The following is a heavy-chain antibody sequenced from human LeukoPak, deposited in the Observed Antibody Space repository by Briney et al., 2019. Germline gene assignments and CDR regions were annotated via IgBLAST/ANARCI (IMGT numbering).Heavy chain of an antibody. CDR3: ARVQGGSLLWFGELPLYYFDY. D-gene: IGHD3-10*01. Sequence: SETLSLTCAVYGGSFSGYSWSWIRQPPGKGLEWIGEINHSGSTNYNPSLKSRVTISVDTSKNQFSLKLSSVTAADTAVYYCARVQGGSLLWFGELPLYYFDYWGQGTLVTVSS. V-gene: IGHV4-34*01. CDR1: GGSFSGYS. J-gene: IGHJ4*02. CDR2: INHSGST.